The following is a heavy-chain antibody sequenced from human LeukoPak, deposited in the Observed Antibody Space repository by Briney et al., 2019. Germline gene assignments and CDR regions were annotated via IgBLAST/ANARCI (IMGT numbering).Heavy chain of an antibody. CDR3: ARDQEYSGSYYRYFDY. CDR2: IYSRGLTRGST. V-gene: IGHV4-59*01. CDR1: GFTFSDAW. Sequence: GPLRLSCAASGFTFSDAWVSWVRQPPGKGLEWIGYIYSRGLTRGSTNYNPSLKSRVTISVDTSKNQFSLKLSSVTAADTAVYYCARDQEYSGSYYRYFDYWGQGTLVTVSS. J-gene: IGHJ4*02. D-gene: IGHD1-26*01.